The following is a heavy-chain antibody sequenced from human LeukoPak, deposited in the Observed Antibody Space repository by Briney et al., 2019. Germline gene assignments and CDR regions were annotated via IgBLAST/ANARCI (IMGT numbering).Heavy chain of an antibody. CDR2: INAGNGNT. V-gene: IGHV1-3*01. CDR3: ARSFSDALDI. J-gene: IGHJ3*02. CDR1: GYTFTSYG. D-gene: IGHD3-16*02. Sequence: GASVTVSCKASGYTFTSYGISWVRQAPGQRLEWMGWINAGNGNTKYSQKFQGRVTITRDTSASTAYMELSSLKSEDTAIYYCARSFSDALDIWGQGTMVTVSS.